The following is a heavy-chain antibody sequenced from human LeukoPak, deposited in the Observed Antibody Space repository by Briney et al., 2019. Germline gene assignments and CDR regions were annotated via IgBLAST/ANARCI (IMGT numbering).Heavy chain of an antibody. CDR2: IRSKAYSGTT. CDR3: TRGSCGGGSCYSILGLDY. CDR1: GFTFGDYA. Sequence: GRSLRLSCTTSGFTFGDYAMSWVRQAPGKGLEWLGFIRSKAYSGTTEYAASVRGRFTFSRDDSTYIAYLQMNSLKAEDTAVYYCTRGSCGGGSCYSILGLDYWGQGTLVTVSS. V-gene: IGHV3-49*04. J-gene: IGHJ4*02. D-gene: IGHD2-15*01.